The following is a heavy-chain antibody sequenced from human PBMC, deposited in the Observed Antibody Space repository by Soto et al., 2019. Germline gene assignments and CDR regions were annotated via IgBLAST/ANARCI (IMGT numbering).Heavy chain of an antibody. D-gene: IGHD3-10*01. CDR1: GYTFTSYG. V-gene: IGHV1-18*01. J-gene: IGHJ6*02. CDR3: ASGIFKTYYYGSGSYSYYYYYGMDV. CDR2: ISAYNGNT. Sequence: GASVKVSGKASGYTFTSYGISWVRQAPGQGLEWMGWISAYNGNTNYAQKLQGRVTMTTDTSTSTAYMELRSLRSDDTAVYYCASGIFKTYYYGSGSYSYYYYYGMDVWGQGTTVTVSS.